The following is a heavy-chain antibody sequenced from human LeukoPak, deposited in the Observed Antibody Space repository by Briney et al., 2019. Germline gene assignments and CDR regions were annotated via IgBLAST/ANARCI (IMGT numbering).Heavy chain of an antibody. J-gene: IGHJ4*02. CDR2: IYYSGST. V-gene: IGHV4-59*08. CDR3: ARRVDTAMSNDYYFDY. D-gene: IGHD5-18*01. Sequence: PSETLSLTCTVSGGSISSYYWSWIRQPPGKGLEWIGYIYYSGSTNYNPSLKSRVTISVDTSKNQFSLKLSSVTAADTAVYYCARRVDTAMSNDYYFDYWGQGTLVTVSS. CDR1: GGSISSYY.